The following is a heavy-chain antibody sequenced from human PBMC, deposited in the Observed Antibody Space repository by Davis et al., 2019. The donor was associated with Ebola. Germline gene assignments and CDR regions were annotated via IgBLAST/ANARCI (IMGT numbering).Heavy chain of an antibody. CDR1: GGSISSGGYY. V-gene: IGHV4-61*08. CDR2: IYYSGST. J-gene: IGHJ4*02. CDR3: ARARRSGYDSVY. D-gene: IGHD5-12*01. Sequence: GSLRLSCTVSGGSISSGGYYWSWIRQHPGKGLEWIGYIYYSGSTNYNPSLKSRVTISVDKSKNQFSLKLSSVTAADTAVYYCARARRSGYDSVYWGQGTLVTVSS.